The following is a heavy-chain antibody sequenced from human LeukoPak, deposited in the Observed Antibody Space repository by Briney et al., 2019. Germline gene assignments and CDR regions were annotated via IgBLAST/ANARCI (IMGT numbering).Heavy chain of an antibody. D-gene: IGHD3-10*01. CDR2: INTNTGNP. V-gene: IGHV7-4-1*02. J-gene: IGHJ4*02. Sequence: GASVKVSCKASGYTFTSYYMHWVRQAPGQGLEWMGWINTNTGNPTYAQDFTGRFVFSLDTSVSTAYLQISSLTAEDTAVYYCARNNADGEGRFSYWGQGTLVTVSS. CDR1: GYTFTSYY. CDR3: ARNNADGEGRFSY.